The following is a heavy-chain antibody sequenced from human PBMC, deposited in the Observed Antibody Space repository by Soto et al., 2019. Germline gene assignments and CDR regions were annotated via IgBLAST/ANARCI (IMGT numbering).Heavy chain of an antibody. CDR1: GFTFSDYA. D-gene: IGHD6-19*01. J-gene: IGHJ4*02. Sequence: VQLVESGGGVVQPGRSLRLSCAASGFTFSDYAMHWVRQAPGKGLEWVAVVSHDGRNTHYADSVKGRITISRDRSKNTASLEMTSLRAEDTGVYYCAKGGRTWLVTSDLNYWGQGALVTVSS. V-gene: IGHV3-30*18. CDR2: VSHDGRNT. CDR3: AKGGRTWLVTSDLNY.